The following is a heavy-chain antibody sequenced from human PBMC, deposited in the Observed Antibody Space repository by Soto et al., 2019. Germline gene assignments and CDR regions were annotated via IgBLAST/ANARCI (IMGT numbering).Heavy chain of an antibody. V-gene: IGHV1-69*13. J-gene: IGHJ4*02. CDR1: GGTFNGYA. CDR3: ASHYVSGGYYYCAHILSGSQFNY. Sequence: GASVKVSCKASGGTFNGYAISWVRQAPGQGLEWMGGIIPIFGTADYAQKFQGRVTITAVESTSTAYMELSSLRSEDTAVYYCASHYVSGGYYYCAHILSGSQFNYWGQGTPVTVSS. CDR2: IIPIFGTA. D-gene: IGHD3-22*01.